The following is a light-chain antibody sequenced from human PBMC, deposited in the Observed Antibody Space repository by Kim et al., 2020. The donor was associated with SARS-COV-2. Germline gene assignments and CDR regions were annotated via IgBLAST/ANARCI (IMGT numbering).Light chain of an antibody. CDR1: KLGDKY. J-gene: IGLJ2*01. CDR2: QDS. V-gene: IGLV3-1*01. CDR3: QAWDSSVVV. Sequence: SYELTQPPSVSVSPGQTASITRSGDKLGDKYACWYQQKPGQSPVLVIYQDSKRPSGIPERFSGSNSGNTATLTISGTQAMDEADYYCQAWDSSVVVFGGG.